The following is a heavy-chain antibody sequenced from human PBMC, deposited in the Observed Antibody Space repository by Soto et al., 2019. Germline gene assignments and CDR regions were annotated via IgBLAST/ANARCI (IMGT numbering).Heavy chain of an antibody. CDR3: ARRLRSSRTNYYYYGMDV. Sequence: GASVKVSCKASGGTFISYAISWVRQAPGQGLEWMGGIIPIFGTANYAQKFQGRVTITADESTSTAYMELSSLRSEDTAVFYCARRLRSSRTNYYYYGMDVWGQGTTVTVSS. V-gene: IGHV1-69*13. J-gene: IGHJ6*02. CDR2: IIPIFGTA. D-gene: IGHD6-6*01. CDR1: GGTFISYA.